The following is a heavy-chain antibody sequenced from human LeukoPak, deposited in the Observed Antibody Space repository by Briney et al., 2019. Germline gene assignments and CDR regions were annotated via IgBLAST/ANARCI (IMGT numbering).Heavy chain of an antibody. CDR2: IIPVYGTP. J-gene: IGHJ1*01. CDR3: ARDSSRYLVGCFEH. Sequence: GASVTVPYMPSGGPFSRLAFLWVRQAPGQALEWMGGIIPVYGTPNYAQRFQGRVTITTDDSTRTGYIELSSLTSEDTAIYYCARDSSRYLVGCFEHWGQGTLVTVSS. V-gene: IGHV1-69*05. CDR1: GGPFSRLA. D-gene: IGHD6-13*01.